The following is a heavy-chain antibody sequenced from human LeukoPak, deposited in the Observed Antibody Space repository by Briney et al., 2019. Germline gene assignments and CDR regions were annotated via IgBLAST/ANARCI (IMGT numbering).Heavy chain of an antibody. D-gene: IGHD4-11*01. J-gene: IGHJ4*02. CDR2: ISAYNGNT. CDR3: ARDLRVTKASGY. Sequence: ASVKVPCKASGYTFTSYGISWVRQAPGQGLEWMGWISAYNGNTNYAQKLQGRVTMTTDTSTSTAYMELRSLRSDDTAVYYCARDLRVTKASGYWGQGTLVTVSS. CDR1: GYTFTSYG. V-gene: IGHV1-18*01.